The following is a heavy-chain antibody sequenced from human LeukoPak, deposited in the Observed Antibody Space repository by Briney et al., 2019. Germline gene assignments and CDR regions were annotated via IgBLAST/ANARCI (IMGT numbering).Heavy chain of an antibody. CDR3: ARDLTDHYYGRDYYYYMDV. Sequence: ASVKVSCKASGHTFSNYYMHWVRQAPGQGLEWMGIINPSGGSTSYAQKFQGRVTMTRDTSTTTVYMELSSLRSEDTAVYYCARDLTDHYYGRDYYYYMDVWGKGTTVTISS. D-gene: IGHD3-10*01. J-gene: IGHJ6*03. CDR1: GHTFSNYY. CDR2: INPSGGST. V-gene: IGHV1-46*01.